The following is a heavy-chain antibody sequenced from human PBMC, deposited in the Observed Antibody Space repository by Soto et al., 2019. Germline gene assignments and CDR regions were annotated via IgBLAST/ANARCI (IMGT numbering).Heavy chain of an antibody. CDR2: ISYDGSNK. J-gene: IGHJ6*02. D-gene: IGHD3-10*01. Sequence: GGSLRLSCAASGFTFSSYAMHWVRQAPGKGLEWVAVISYDGSNKYYADSVKGRFTISRDNSKNTLYLQMNSLRAEDTAVYYCAREVWFGEENYYYYGMDVWGQGTTVTVSS. CDR3: AREVWFGEENYYYYGMDV. V-gene: IGHV3-30-3*01. CDR1: GFTFSSYA.